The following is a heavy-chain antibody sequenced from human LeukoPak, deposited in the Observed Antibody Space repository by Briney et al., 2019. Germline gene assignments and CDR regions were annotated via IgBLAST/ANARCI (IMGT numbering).Heavy chain of an antibody. V-gene: IGHV3-21*01. Sequence: GGSLRLSCAASGFTFSSYAMSWVRQAPGKGLEWVSSISSSSSYIYYADSVKGRFTISRDNAKNSLYLQMNSLRDEDTAVYYCARGRGFGELSGWFDPWGQGTLVTVSS. D-gene: IGHD3-10*01. CDR2: ISSSSSYI. CDR3: ARGRGFGELSGWFDP. J-gene: IGHJ5*02. CDR1: GFTFSSYA.